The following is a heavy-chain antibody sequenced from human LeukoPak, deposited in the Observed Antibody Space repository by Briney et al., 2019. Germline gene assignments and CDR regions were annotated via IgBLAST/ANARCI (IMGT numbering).Heavy chain of an antibody. CDR1: GFTFSDYY. Sequence: PGGSLRLSCAASGFTFSDYYMSWIRPAPGKGLEWISYISTNSSYTNYADSVKGRFTISRDNAKNSLYLQMNSLRAGDTAVYYCAKERAVAGTEIYYYYYGMDVWGQGTTVTVSS. CDR3: AKERAVAGTEIYYYYYGMDV. V-gene: IGHV3-11*05. J-gene: IGHJ6*02. CDR2: ISTNSSYT. D-gene: IGHD6-19*01.